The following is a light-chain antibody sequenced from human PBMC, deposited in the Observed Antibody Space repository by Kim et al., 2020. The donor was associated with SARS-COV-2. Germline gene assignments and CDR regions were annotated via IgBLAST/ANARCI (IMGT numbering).Light chain of an antibody. CDR3: QVWDSSTV. V-gene: IGLV3-9*01. CDR2: RDS. CDR1: NIGSKN. J-gene: IGLJ3*02. Sequence: VAVALGQTARITGGGNNIGSKNVHWYQQKPGKAPVLVIYRDSNRPSGIPERFSGSNSGNTATLTISRAQAGDEADYYCQVWDSSTVFGGGTQLTVL.